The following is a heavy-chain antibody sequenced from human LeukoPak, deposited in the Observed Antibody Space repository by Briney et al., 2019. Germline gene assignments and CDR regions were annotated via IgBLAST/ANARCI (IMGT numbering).Heavy chain of an antibody. Sequence: ASVKLSCKTSGDTFNSHTITWVRQAPGQGLEWMGRIVPMVAIANSAEKFQDRVTITADKSTKTVYMELSSLRSEDTAMYYCARGISRIDYWGQGTLVTVST. J-gene: IGHJ4*02. V-gene: IGHV1-69*02. CDR2: IVPMVAIA. CDR1: GDTFNSHT. CDR3: ARGISRIDY. D-gene: IGHD2-2*01.